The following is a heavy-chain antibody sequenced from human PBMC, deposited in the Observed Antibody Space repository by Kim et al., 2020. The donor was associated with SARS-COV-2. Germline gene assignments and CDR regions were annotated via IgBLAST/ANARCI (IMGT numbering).Heavy chain of an antibody. Sequence: GGSLRLSCAGSGFTISDYYMSWIRQTPGKGLEWVSYISSSGVTTYYADSVKGRSTISRDNDKNSLYLQMDILRAEDTAVYFCARDLQRRDCYTNTGFDYWGQGTPVTVSS. J-gene: IGHJ4*02. CDR3: ARDLQRRDCYTNTGFDY. D-gene: IGHD2-21*01. CDR1: GFTISDYY. V-gene: IGHV3-11*01. CDR2: ISSSGVTT.